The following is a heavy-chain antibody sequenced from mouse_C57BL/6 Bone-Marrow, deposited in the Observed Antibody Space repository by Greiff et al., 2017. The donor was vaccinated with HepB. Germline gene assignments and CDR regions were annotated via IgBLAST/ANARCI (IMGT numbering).Heavy chain of an antibody. V-gene: IGHV5-17*01. CDR2: ISSGSSTI. D-gene: IGHD1-1*01. J-gene: IGHJ3*01. Sequence: EVKLMESGGGLVKPGGSLKLSCAASGFTFSDYGMHWVRQAPEKGLEWVAYISSGSSTIYYADTVKGRFTRSRDNAKNPLFLQMTSLRSEETAMYYCALLLRYWGQGTLVTVSA. CDR1: GFTFSDYG. CDR3: ALLLRY.